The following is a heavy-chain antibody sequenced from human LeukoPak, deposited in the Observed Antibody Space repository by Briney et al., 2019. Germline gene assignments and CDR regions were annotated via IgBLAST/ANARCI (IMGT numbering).Heavy chain of an antibody. J-gene: IGHJ5*01. D-gene: IGHD5-24*01. CDR3: ARDRVEGPTKFVS. CDR1: GFSFSRYW. V-gene: IGHV3-7*01. CDR2: IKPDGSEI. Sequence: GGSLRLSCAASGFSFSRYWMSWVRQAPVRGLEWVANIKPDGSEIYYVDSVKGRFTISRDNAKNAVYLHMNSLRPEDTAIYYCARDRVEGPTKFVSWGQGIRVTVSS.